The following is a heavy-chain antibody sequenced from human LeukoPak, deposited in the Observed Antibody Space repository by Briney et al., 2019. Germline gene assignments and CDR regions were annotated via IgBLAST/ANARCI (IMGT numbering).Heavy chain of an antibody. D-gene: IGHD5-18*01. CDR1: GYTFTGYY. J-gene: IGHJ5*02. V-gene: IGHV1-2*02. CDR3: ARDLERGYRKTRLFDP. CDR2: INPNSGGT. Sequence: ASVKVSCKASGYTFTGYYMHWVRQAPGQGLEWMGWINPNSGGTNYAQKFQGRVTMTRDTSISAAYMELSGLRSDDTAVYYCARDLERGYRKTRLFDPWGQGTLVTVSS.